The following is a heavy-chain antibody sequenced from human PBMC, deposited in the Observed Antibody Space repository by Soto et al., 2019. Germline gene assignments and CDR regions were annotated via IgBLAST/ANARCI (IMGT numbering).Heavy chain of an antibody. D-gene: IGHD3-9*01. V-gene: IGHV1-18*01. CDR3: ARDTLRYFDWSFDPPGYYYYYMDV. Sequence: ASVKVSCKASGYTFTSYGISWVRQAPGQGLEWMGWISAYNGNTNYAQKLQGRVTMTTDTSTSTAYMELRSLRSDDTAVYYCARDTLRYFDWSFDPPGYYYYYMDVWGKGTTVTVSS. CDR1: GYTFTSYG. J-gene: IGHJ6*03. CDR2: ISAYNGNT.